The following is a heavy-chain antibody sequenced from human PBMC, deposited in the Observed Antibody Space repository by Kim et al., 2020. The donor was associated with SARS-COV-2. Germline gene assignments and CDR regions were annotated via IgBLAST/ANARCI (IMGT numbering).Heavy chain of an antibody. CDR3: ARGRVGVVPSPLLGLGPFWKYHYVDV. J-gene: IGHJ6*03. CDR1: GESFSDFS. V-gene: IGHV4-34*01. D-gene: IGHD3-3*01. Sequence: SETLSLTCAVFGESFSDFSWTWIRHSSGKGLEWIGEINQSGSTKYNPSLKSRVTISLDTSKNQFSLKVTSVTAADTAIYYCARGRVGVVPSPLLGLGPFWKYHYVDVWGKGATVTVS. CDR2: INQSGST.